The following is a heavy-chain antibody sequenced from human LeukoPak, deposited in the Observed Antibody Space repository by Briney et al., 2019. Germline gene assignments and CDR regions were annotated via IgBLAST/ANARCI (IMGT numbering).Heavy chain of an antibody. CDR1: GFTFSSYA. V-gene: IGHV3-23*01. CDR3: AKAACEYSSSWYY. J-gene: IGHJ4*02. CDR2: ISGSGGST. D-gene: IGHD6-13*01. Sequence: GGSLRLSCAASGFTFSSYAMSWVRPAPGKGLAGVSAISGSGGSTYYADSVKGRFTISRDNSKNTLYLQMNSLRAEDTAVYYCAKAACEYSSSWYYWGERTLVTVSS.